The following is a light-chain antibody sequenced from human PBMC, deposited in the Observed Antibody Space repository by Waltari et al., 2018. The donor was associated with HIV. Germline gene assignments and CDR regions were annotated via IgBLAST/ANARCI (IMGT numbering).Light chain of an antibody. CDR3: QPVESSGSRV. Sequence: SYDFPQPPSVSPSPGQTPRITCSGDALPKQYVYWYQQRPGQHPLLVIYKDNARPSGIPERFAGSSSGTTVTLSISGVQAEDEADYYCQPVESSGSRVFGGGTKLTVL. CDR2: KDN. J-gene: IGLJ3*02. V-gene: IGLV3-25*03. CDR1: ALPKQY.